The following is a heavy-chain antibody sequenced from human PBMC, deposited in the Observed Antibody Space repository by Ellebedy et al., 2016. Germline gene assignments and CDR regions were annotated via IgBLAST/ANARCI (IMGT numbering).Heavy chain of an antibody. D-gene: IGHD6-13*01. J-gene: IGHJ6*03. CDR1: GFMFRSYG. V-gene: IGHV3-33*01. Sequence: GESLKISXAASGFMFRSYGMHWVRQAPGEGLEWVAVILNDGSDQHYADSVKGRFAISRDNSKDTLYLQMNSLRAEDTAVYYCAREIRYSSYWNYMDVWGKGTTVTVSS. CDR3: AREIRYSSYWNYMDV. CDR2: ILNDGSDQ.